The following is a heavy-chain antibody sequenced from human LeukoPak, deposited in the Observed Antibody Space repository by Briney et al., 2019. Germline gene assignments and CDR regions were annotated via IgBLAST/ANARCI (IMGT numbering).Heavy chain of an antibody. J-gene: IGHJ6*03. Sequence: GASVKVSCKASGYTFTSYDINWVRQAPGQGLEWMGWMNPNSGNTGYAQKFQGRVTITRNTSISTAYMELSSLRSEDTAVYYCARGRDRVFGAFRSYYYMDVWGKGATVTVSS. D-gene: IGHD3-3*01. CDR2: MNPNSGNT. CDR3: ARGRDRVFGAFRSYYYMDV. CDR1: GYTFTSYD. V-gene: IGHV1-8*03.